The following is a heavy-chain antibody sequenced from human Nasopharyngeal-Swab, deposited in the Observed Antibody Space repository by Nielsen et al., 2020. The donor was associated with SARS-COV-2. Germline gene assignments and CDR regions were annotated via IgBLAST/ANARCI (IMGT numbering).Heavy chain of an antibody. V-gene: IGHV4-59*01. CDR3: SRTGYSSGWYFILGY. D-gene: IGHD6-19*01. CDR1: GGSICSFY. Sequence: SETLSLTCTLSGGSICSFYWSWMRQPPGKGLEWIGYIYYSGSTNYNPSLKSRVNISVDTSKNQFSLKLSSVTAADTAVYYCSRTGYSSGWYFILGYWGQGTLVTVS. J-gene: IGHJ4*02. CDR2: IYYSGST.